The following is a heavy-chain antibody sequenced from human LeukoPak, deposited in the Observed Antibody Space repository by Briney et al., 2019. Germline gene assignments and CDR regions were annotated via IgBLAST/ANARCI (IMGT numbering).Heavy chain of an antibody. V-gene: IGHV3-23*01. CDR1: GFPFSSYA. CDR3: AATRTYYYDSSGSTYNWFDP. J-gene: IGHJ5*02. Sequence: GGSLRLSCAASGFPFSSYAMMWVRPAPGKGLEWVSAISGSGGSTYYADSVKGRFTISRDNSKNTLYLQMNSLRAEDTAVYYCAATRTYYYDSSGSTYNWFDPWGQGTLVTVSS. D-gene: IGHD3-22*01. CDR2: ISGSGGST.